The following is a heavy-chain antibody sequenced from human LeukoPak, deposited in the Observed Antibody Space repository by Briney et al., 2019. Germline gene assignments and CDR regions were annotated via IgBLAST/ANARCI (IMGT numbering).Heavy chain of an antibody. CDR2: INHSGST. CDR3: ARGRYCGSTSCANGRRGYFQH. V-gene: IGHV4-34*01. J-gene: IGHJ1*01. Sequence: SETLSLTCAVYGGSFSGYYWSWIRQPPGKGLEWIGEINHSGSTNYNPSLKSRVTISVDTSKNQFSLKLSSVTAADTAVYYCARGRYCGSTSCANGRRGYFQHWGQGTLVTVSS. D-gene: IGHD2-2*01. CDR1: GGSFSGYY.